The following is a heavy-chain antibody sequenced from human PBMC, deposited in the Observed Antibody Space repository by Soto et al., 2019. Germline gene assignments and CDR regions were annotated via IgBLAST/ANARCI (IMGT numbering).Heavy chain of an antibody. CDR1: GDNFNTYT. D-gene: IGHD2-21*01. CDR3: ARELHGSWDY. J-gene: IGHJ4*02. V-gene: IGHV1-69*05. Sequence: QVQLVQSGAEVKEPGSSVQCSCKASGDNFNTYTITWVRQAPGQGLEWMGGIIPSFGTPIYAQKLQGRVTITPYESTTTVHMELNSLTSEDMAMYYCARELHGSWDYWGQGTLVTVSS. CDR2: IIPSFGTP.